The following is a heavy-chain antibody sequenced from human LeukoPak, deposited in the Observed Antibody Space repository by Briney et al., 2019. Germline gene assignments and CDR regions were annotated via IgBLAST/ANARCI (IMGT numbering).Heavy chain of an antibody. Sequence: ASVKVSCKASGYTFTGYYMHWVRQAPGQGLEWMGWINPNSGGTNYAQKFQGRVTMTRDTSISTAYMELSRLGSEDTAVYYCATFPGRIVGATSRRGWFDPWGQGTLVTVSS. CDR2: INPNSGGT. V-gene: IGHV1-2*02. CDR3: ATFPGRIVGATSRRGWFDP. CDR1: GYTFTGYY. D-gene: IGHD1-26*01. J-gene: IGHJ5*02.